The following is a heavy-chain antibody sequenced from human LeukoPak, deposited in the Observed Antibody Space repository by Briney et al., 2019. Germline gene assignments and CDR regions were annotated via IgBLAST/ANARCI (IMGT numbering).Heavy chain of an antibody. J-gene: IGHJ4*02. CDR1: GFTFGDYA. V-gene: IGHV3-49*04. D-gene: IGHD5-24*01. CDR2: IRSKAYGGTT. CDR3: TRGPRGLQLLVVDY. Sequence: PGGSLRLSCTASGFTFGDYAMSWVRQAPGKGLEWVGFIRSKAYGGTTEYAASVKGRFTISRDDSTSIAYMQMNSLQTEDTAVTYCTRGPRGLQLLVVDYWGQGTLVTVSS.